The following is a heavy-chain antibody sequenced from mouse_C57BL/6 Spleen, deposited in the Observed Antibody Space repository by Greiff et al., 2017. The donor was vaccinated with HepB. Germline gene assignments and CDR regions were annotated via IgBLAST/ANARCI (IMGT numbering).Heavy chain of an antibody. D-gene: IGHD2-4*01. CDR1: GYTFTSYG. Sequence: VMLQQSGAELARPGASVKLSCKASGYTFTSYGISWVKQRTGQGLEWIGEIYPRSGNTYYNEKFKGKATLTADKSSNTAYMELRSLTSEDSAVYFCARRGDYDRFAYWGQGTLVTVSA. CDR2: IYPRSGNT. V-gene: IGHV1-81*01. J-gene: IGHJ3*01. CDR3: ARRGDYDRFAY.